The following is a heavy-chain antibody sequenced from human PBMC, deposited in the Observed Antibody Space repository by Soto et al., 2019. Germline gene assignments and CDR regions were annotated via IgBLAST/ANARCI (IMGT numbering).Heavy chain of an antibody. D-gene: IGHD2-15*01. J-gene: IGHJ3*02. CDR3: ARSQGSWYSAFDI. Sequence: GASVNVSCKASGYTFTSYAMHWVRQAPGQRLEWMGWINAGNGNTKYSQKFQGRVTITRDTSASTAYMELSSLRSEDTAVYYCARSQGSWYSAFDIWGQGTMVTVSS. CDR1: GYTFTSYA. V-gene: IGHV1-3*01. CDR2: INAGNGNT.